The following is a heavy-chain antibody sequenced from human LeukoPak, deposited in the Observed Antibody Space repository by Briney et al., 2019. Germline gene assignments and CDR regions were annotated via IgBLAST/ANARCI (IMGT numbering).Heavy chain of an antibody. CDR1: GGCISSYY. V-gene: IGHV4-59*01. J-gene: IGHJ4*02. D-gene: IGHD6-13*01. CDR3: ARDVYSSSWYDY. Sequence: SETLSLTCTVSGGCISSYYWSWIRQPPGKGLEWIGYIYYSGSTNYNPSLKSRVTISVDTSKNQFSLKLSSVTAADTAVYYCARDVYSSSWYDYWGQGTLVTVSS. CDR2: IYYSGST.